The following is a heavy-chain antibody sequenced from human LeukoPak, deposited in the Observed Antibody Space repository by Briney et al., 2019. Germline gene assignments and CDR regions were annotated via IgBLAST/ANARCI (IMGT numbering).Heavy chain of an antibody. V-gene: IGHV4-59*01. J-gene: IGHJ4*02. CDR1: GGSISSYY. Sequence: PSETLSLTCTVSGGSISSYYWSWIRQPPGKGLEWIGYIYYSGSTNYNPSLKSRVTISVDTSKNQFSLKLRSVTAADTAVYYCGRDNWGSIDYWGQGTLVTVSS. CDR3: GRDNWGSIDY. CDR2: IYYSGST. D-gene: IGHD7-27*01.